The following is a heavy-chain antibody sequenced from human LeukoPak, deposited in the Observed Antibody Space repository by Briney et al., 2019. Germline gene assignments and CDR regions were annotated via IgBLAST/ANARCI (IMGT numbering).Heavy chain of an antibody. CDR1: GFTFNDYG. CDR3: ARETGYYDSSGWDVYYFDY. Sequence: GGSLRLSCAASGFTFNDYGMSWVRQAPGKGLEWVSGINWNGGRTGYADSMKGRFIISRDNSKNTLYLQMNSLRAEDTAVYYCARETGYYDSSGWDVYYFDYWGQGTLVTVSS. V-gene: IGHV3-20*04. D-gene: IGHD3-22*01. CDR2: INWNGGRT. J-gene: IGHJ4*02.